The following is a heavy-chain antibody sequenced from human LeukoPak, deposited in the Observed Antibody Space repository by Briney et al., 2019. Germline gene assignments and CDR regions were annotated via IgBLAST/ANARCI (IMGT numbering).Heavy chain of an antibody. D-gene: IGHD3-16*01. V-gene: IGHV4-59*08. CDR1: GGSLNSFY. J-gene: IGHJ3*02. Sequence: SETLSLTCTVSGGSLNSFYWSWIRQPPGKGLEWIGSIHYSGNTNYNPSLKSRVTISVDTSNNQFSLWLSSVIAADTAMYYCARHESYANALHIWGQGTMVAVSS. CDR3: ARHESYANALHI. CDR2: IHYSGNT.